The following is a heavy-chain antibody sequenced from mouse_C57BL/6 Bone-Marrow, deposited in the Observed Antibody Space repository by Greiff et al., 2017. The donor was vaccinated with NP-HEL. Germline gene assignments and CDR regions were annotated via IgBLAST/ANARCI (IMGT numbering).Heavy chain of an antibody. V-gene: IGHV5-17*01. CDR2: ISSGSSTI. CDR3: ARGGEDYYAMDY. Sequence: EVKLVESGGGLVKPGGSLKLSCAASGFTFSDYGMHWVRQAPEKGLEWVAYISSGSSTIYYADTVKGRVTISRDNAKNTLFLQMTRLRAEDTAMYYCARGGEDYYAMDYWGQGTSVTVSS. CDR1: GFTFSDYG. J-gene: IGHJ4*01.